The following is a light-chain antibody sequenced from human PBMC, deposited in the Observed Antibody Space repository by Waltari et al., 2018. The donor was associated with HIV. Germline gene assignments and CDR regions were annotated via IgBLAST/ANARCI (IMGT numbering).Light chain of an antibody. Sequence: YALTQPPSVSVSPGQTATITCSGDQLGNKYVSWYRQGPGQSPVLVIYSDAKRPSGIPERFSGSNSGSTATLTISGTQAMDEGDYYCQAWDTTTAVFGTGTRVTVL. CDR1: QLGNKY. J-gene: IGLJ1*01. V-gene: IGLV3-1*01. CDR2: SDA. CDR3: QAWDTTTAV.